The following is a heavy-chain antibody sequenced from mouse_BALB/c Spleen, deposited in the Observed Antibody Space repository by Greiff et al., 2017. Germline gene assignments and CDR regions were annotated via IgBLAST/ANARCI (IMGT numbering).Heavy chain of an antibody. Sequence: EVQGVESGGGLVKPGGSLKLSCAASGFTFSDYYMYWVRQTPEKRLEWVATISDGGSYTYYPDSVKGRFTISRDNAKNNLYLQMSSLKSEDTAMYYCAREGVTGTSYYFDYWGQGTTLTVSS. J-gene: IGHJ2*01. CDR3: AREGVTGTSYYFDY. CDR2: ISDGGSYT. V-gene: IGHV5-4*02. D-gene: IGHD4-1*01. CDR1: GFTFSDYY.